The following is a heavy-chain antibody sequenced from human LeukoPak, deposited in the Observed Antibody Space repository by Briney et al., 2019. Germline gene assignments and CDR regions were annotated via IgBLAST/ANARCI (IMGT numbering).Heavy chain of an antibody. D-gene: IGHD3-16*01. V-gene: IGHV4-30-4*08. CDR1: GGSISSGDYY. J-gene: IGHJ6*03. CDR3: ARDQVDPDYTFYYYYYYMDV. Sequence: PSETLSLTCTVSGGSISSGDYYWSWIRQPPGKGLEWIGYIYYSGSTYYNPSLKSRVTMSVDTSKNQFSLKPSSVTAADTAVYYCARDQVDPDYTFYYYYYYMDVWGKGTTVTVSS. CDR2: IYYSGST.